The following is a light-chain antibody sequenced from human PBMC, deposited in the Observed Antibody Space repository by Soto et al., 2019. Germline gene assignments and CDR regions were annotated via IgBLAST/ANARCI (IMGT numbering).Light chain of an antibody. Sequence: EMVLTQSPGTLPLSPGERATLSCRASQSVNSSYLAWYQQKPGQAPRLLLYGASSSATGIPARFSGSGSGEDFTLTISRLEPEDFAVYYCQQYGSSPLTFGGGTKVEIK. CDR3: QQYGSSPLT. CDR1: QSVNSSY. V-gene: IGKV3-20*01. CDR2: GAS. J-gene: IGKJ4*01.